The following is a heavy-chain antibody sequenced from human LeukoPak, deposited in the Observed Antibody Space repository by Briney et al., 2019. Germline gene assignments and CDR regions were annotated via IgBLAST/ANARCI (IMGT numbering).Heavy chain of an antibody. CDR2: INTNTGNP. D-gene: IGHD3-9*01. J-gene: IGHJ4*02. Sequence: GASVKVSCKASGYTFASYAMNWVRQAPGQGLGWMGWINTNTGNPTYAQGFTGRFVFSLDTSVSTAYLQISSLKAEDTAVYYCARVVSVDWGLYYFDYWGQGTLVTVSS. CDR3: ARVVSVDWGLYYFDY. CDR1: GYTFASYA. V-gene: IGHV7-4-1*02.